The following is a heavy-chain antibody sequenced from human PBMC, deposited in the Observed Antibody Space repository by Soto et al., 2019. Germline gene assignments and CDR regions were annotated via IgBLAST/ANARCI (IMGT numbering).Heavy chain of an antibody. J-gene: IGHJ6*02. CDR1: GGSISSGGYY. CDR2: IYYSGST. V-gene: IGHV4-31*03. D-gene: IGHD4-17*01. CDR3: ARDGSYGDHGEVDYGRDV. Sequence: QVQLQESGPGLVKPSQTLSLTCTVSGGSISSGGYYWSWIRQHPGKALEWIGYIYYSGSTYSNPSLKRRGTIAVDTPKDQVSLMLSSVTAADTAVYDCARDGSYGDHGEVDYGRDVWGQGTTVTVSS.